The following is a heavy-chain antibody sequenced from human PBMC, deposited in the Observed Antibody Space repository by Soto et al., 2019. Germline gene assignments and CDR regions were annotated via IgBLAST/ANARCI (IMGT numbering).Heavy chain of an antibody. CDR1: GGSISSYY. Sequence: PSEPLSLTCTVSGGSISSYYWSWIRQPPGKGLEWIGYIYYSGSTNYNTSLKSRVTISVDTSKNQFSLKLSSVTAPDPAVYYCARHHPPYYYGSGSYLPILLDYWSQGTLVTVSS. D-gene: IGHD3-10*01. V-gene: IGHV4-59*08. J-gene: IGHJ4*02. CDR2: IYYSGST. CDR3: ARHHPPYYYGSGSYLPILLDY.